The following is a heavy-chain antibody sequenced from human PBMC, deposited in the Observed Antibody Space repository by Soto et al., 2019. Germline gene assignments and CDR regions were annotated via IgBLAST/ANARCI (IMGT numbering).Heavy chain of an antibody. J-gene: IGHJ4*02. D-gene: IGHD3-22*01. V-gene: IGHV3-23*01. CDR3: AKYYYDSSGYPTRVSVSSPSCDY. Sequence: EVQLLESGGGLVQPGGSLRLSCAASGFTFSSYAMSWVRQAPGKGLEWVSAISGSGGSTYYADSVKGRFTISRDNSKNTLYLQMNSLRAEDTAVYYCAKYYYDSSGYPTRVSVSSPSCDYWGQGTLVTVSS. CDR1: GFTFSSYA. CDR2: ISGSGGST.